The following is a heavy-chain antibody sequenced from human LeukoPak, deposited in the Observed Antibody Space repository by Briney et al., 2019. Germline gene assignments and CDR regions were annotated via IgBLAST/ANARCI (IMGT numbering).Heavy chain of an antibody. CDR2: ISGSGGST. CDR3: AKGPSQWLVRAPLDY. Sequence: ETLSLTCTVSGDSISSSRYYWGWIRQPPGKGLEWVSAISGSGGSTYYADSVKGRFTISRDNSKNTLYLQMNSLRAEDTAVYYCAKGPSQWLVRAPLDYRGQGTLVTVSS. J-gene: IGHJ4*02. CDR1: GDSISSSRYY. V-gene: IGHV3-23*01. D-gene: IGHD6-19*01.